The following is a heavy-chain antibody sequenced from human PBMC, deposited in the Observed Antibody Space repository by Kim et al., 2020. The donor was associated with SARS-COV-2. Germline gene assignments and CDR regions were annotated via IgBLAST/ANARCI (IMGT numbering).Heavy chain of an antibody. J-gene: IGHJ4*02. CDR2: IDPSDSYT. D-gene: IGHD3-22*01. Sequence: GESLKISCKGSGYSFTSYWISWVRQMPGKGLEWMGRIDPSDSYTNYSPSFQGHVTISADKSISTAYLQWSSLKASDTAMYYCARYNYDSSGYYPPGDYWGQGTLVTVSS. CDR1: GYSFTSYW. CDR3: ARYNYDSSGYYPPGDY. V-gene: IGHV5-10-1*01.